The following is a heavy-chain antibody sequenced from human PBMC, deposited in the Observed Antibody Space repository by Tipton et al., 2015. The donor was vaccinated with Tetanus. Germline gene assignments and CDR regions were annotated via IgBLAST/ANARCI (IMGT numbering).Heavy chain of an antibody. CDR1: GFTFSDYY. CDR2: ISTNGGTI. V-gene: IGHV3-11*01. Sequence: SLRLSCTASGFTFSDYYMSWIRQTPGKGLEWVSYISTNGGTIYYADSVKGRFTISRDNAKNSLYLQMYSLRAEDSAVYYCAGGQRYFPYWGQGTLVTVSS. CDR3: AGGQRYFPY. D-gene: IGHD1-14*01. J-gene: IGHJ4*02.